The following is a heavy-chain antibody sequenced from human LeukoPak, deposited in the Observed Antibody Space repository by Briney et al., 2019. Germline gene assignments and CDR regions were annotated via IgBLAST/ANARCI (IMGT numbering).Heavy chain of an antibody. D-gene: IGHD3-9*01. V-gene: IGHV3-64*01. CDR1: GFTFSSYA. Sequence: GGSLRLSCAASGFTFSSYAMHWVRQAPGKGLEYVSAISSNGGSTYYANSVKGRFTISRDNSKNTLYLQMGSLRAEDMAVYYCARDRRRYGFDPWGQGTLVTVSP. CDR2: ISSNGGST. J-gene: IGHJ5*02. CDR3: ARDRRRYGFDP.